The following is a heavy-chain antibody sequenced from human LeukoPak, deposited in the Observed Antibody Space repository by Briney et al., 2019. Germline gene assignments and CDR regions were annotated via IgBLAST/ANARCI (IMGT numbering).Heavy chain of an antibody. CDR2: IWYDGSNK. CDR1: GLTFSSYG. CDR3: AKGIGPSWFDP. D-gene: IGHD2-15*01. V-gene: IGHV3-33*06. J-gene: IGHJ5*02. Sequence: PGGSLRLSRAASGLTFSSYGMHWVRQAPGKGLEWVAVIWYDGSNKYYADSVKGRFTISRDNSKNTLYLQMNSLRAEDTAVYYCAKGIGPSWFDPWGQGTLVTVSS.